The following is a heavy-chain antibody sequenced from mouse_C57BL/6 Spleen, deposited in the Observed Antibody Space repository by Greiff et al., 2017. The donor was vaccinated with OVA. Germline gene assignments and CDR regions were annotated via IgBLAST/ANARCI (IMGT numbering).Heavy chain of an antibody. J-gene: IGHJ2*01. Sequence: VMLVESGAELARPGASVKLSCKASGYTFTSYGISWVKQRTGQGLEWIGEIYPRSGNTYYNEKFKGKATLTADKSSSTAYMELRSLTSEDSAVYFCARYDYDTDYWGQGTTLTVSS. CDR2: IYPRSGNT. D-gene: IGHD2-4*01. CDR3: ARYDYDTDY. CDR1: GYTFTSYG. V-gene: IGHV1-81*01.